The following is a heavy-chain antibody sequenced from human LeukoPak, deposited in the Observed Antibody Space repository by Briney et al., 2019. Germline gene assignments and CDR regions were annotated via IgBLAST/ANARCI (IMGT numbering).Heavy chain of an antibody. Sequence: GGSLRLSCAASGFTFSSYWMSWVRQAPGKGLEWVSAISGSGGNTYYADSVKGRFTISRDNSKNTLYLQMNSLRAEDTAVYYCAKDGELLSYFDYWGQGTLVTVSS. CDR3: AKDGELLSYFDY. D-gene: IGHD1-26*01. J-gene: IGHJ4*02. CDR1: GFTFSSYW. CDR2: ISGSGGNT. V-gene: IGHV3-23*01.